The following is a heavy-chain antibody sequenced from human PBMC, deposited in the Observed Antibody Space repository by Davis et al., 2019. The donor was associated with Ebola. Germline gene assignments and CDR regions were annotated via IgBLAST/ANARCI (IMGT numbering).Heavy chain of an antibody. Sequence: GSLRLSCAASGFTFSSYGMHWVRQAPGKGLEWVAVIWYDGSNKQYADSVKGRFTISRDNSKNTQYLQMNSLRAEDTAVYYCARDSTAMVTFFDYWGQGTLVTVSS. CDR2: IWYDGSNK. D-gene: IGHD5-18*01. J-gene: IGHJ4*02. V-gene: IGHV3-33*01. CDR3: ARDSTAMVTFFDY. CDR1: GFTFSSYG.